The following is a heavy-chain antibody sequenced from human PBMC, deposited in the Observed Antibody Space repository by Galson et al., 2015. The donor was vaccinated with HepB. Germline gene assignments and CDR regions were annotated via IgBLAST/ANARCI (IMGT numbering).Heavy chain of an antibody. Sequence: SLRLSCAASGFVFSTFTMTWVRQAPGKGLEWVSAVSRSGSSTYYADSVKGRFTISRDNSNNTVSLHMSSLRVEDTAFYFCAKDWGQRRLAYFDYWGQRVLVTVST. V-gene: IGHV3-23*01. CDR2: VSRSGSST. CDR1: GFVFSTFT. CDR3: AKDWGQRRLAYFDY. D-gene: IGHD3-16*01. J-gene: IGHJ4*02.